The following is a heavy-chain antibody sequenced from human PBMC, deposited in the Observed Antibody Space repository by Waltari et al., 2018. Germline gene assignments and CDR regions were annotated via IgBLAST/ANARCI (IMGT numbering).Heavy chain of an antibody. CDR1: GGSISSGNYY. Sequence: QVQLQESGPGLVKPSQTLSLTCTVSGGSISSGNYYWTWIRQPTGKRLEWIGRIYTSGSTNYNSSLKSRVTVSLDTSKNQFSLKLSSVTTADTAVYYCAIVMGSGWYYWGQGTLVTVSS. D-gene: IGHD6-19*01. CDR3: AIVMGSGWYY. V-gene: IGHV4-61*02. J-gene: IGHJ4*02. CDR2: IYTSGST.